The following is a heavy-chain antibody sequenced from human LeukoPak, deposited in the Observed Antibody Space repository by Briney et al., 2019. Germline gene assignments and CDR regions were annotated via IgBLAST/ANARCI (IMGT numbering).Heavy chain of an antibody. Sequence: GGSLRLSCVVSGFSVRTTYMSWVRQAPGKGPEWASVVYTGGGTDHADSVKGRFTISRDNAKNSLDLQMNSLRVEDTAVYYCVRDRHYIGNREVRFPYWGQGALVTVSS. J-gene: IGHJ4*02. D-gene: IGHD3-10*01. CDR3: VRDRHYIGNREVRFPY. CDR2: VYTGGGT. CDR1: GFSVRTTY. V-gene: IGHV3-53*01.